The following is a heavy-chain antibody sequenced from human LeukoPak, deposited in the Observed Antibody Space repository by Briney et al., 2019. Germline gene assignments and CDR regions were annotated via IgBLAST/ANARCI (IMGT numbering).Heavy chain of an antibody. D-gene: IGHD3-22*01. CDR2: IYYSGST. J-gene: IGHJ3*02. V-gene: IGHV4-30-4*01. CDR1: GGSISSGDYY. Sequence: SETLSLTCTVSGGSISSGDYYWSWIRQPPGKGLEWIGYIYYSGSTYYNPSLKSRVTISVDKSKNQFSLKLSSVTAADTAVYYCARARAVIDAFDIWGQGTMVTVSS. CDR3: ARARAVIDAFDI.